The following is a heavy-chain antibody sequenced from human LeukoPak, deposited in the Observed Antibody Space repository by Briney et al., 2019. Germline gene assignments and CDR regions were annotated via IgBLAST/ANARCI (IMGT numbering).Heavy chain of an antibody. CDR3: ASFEFYYGSGNY. Sequence: SETLSLTCTVSGYSISSGYYWGWIRQPPGKGLEWIGSVSHSGSAYNNPSLKSRVTISLDTSKNQVSLKLTSVTAADTAVSYCASFEFYYGSGNYWGQGTLVTVSS. V-gene: IGHV4-38-2*02. CDR2: VSHSGSA. D-gene: IGHD3-10*01. J-gene: IGHJ4*02. CDR1: GYSISSGYY.